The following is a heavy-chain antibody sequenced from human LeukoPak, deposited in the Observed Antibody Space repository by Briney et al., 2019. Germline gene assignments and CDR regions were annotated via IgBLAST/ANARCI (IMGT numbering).Heavy chain of an antibody. V-gene: IGHV1-69*05. CDR2: IIHILGTA. D-gene: IGHD5-12*01. Sequence: SVKLSCKASGGTFRSYAMSWLRQAPAKGLEWMGRIIHILGTANYAQKFRGRVTITTDESTSTAYMQMSSLRSEDTGVYYCASDPVVATGYFDYWGQGTLVTVSS. CDR3: ASDPVVATGYFDY. CDR1: GGTFRSYA. J-gene: IGHJ4*02.